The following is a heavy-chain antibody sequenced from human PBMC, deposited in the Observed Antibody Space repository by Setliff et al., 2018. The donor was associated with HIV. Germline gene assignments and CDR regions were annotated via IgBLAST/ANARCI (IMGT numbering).Heavy chain of an antibody. J-gene: IGHJ4*02. CDR1: GYSFTGYY. D-gene: IGHD5-18*01. V-gene: IGHV1-2*02. Sequence: ASVKVSCKASGYSFTGYYMHWVRQAPGQGIEWLGWINPSSGGSVSAQKFQGRVSMTRDTSITTAYLELSDLRSDDTAVYYCASGGDSPLVKGYYFLYWGQGTLVTVSS. CDR2: INPSSGGS. CDR3: ASGGDSPLVKGYYFLY.